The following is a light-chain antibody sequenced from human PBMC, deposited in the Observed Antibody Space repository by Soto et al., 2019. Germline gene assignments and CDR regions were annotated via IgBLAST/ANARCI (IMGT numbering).Light chain of an antibody. V-gene: IGKV1-9*01. Sequence: DIQLTQSPSFLSASVRDSVTITCRASQGIRTFLAWYQQKPGKAPKLLIYAASTLQSGVPSRFSGSGSGTDSTLTIDSLQPEDSATYYCQQLNSYPLTFGQGTRLEIK. CDR2: AAS. CDR1: QGIRTF. J-gene: IGKJ2*01. CDR3: QQLNSYPLT.